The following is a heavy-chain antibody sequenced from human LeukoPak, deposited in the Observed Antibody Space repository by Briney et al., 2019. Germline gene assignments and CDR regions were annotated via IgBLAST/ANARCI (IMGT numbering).Heavy chain of an antibody. D-gene: IGHD6-13*01. CDR3: ARDIAAAGTTDY. CDR1: GLTFSDYY. CDR2: ISYDGSNK. Sequence: HPGGSLRLSCAASGLTFSDYYMSWIRQAPGKGLEWVAVISYDGSNKYYADSVKGRFTISRDNSKNTLYLQMNSLRAEDTAVYYCARDIAAAGTTDYWGQGTLVTVSS. V-gene: IGHV3-30-3*01. J-gene: IGHJ4*02.